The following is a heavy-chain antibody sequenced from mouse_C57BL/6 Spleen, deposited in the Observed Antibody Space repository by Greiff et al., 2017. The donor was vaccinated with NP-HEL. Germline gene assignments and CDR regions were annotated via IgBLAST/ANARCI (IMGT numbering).Heavy chain of an antibody. CDR2: IDPSDSYT. D-gene: IGHD2-3*01. Sequence: VQLQQPGAELVMPGASVKLSCKASGYTFTSYWMHWVKQRPGQGLEWIGEIDPSDSYTNYNQKFKGKSTLTVDKSSSTAYMQLSSLTSEDSAVYYCARSGDGYLFFAYWGQGTLVTVSA. CDR1: GYTFTSYW. V-gene: IGHV1-69*01. J-gene: IGHJ3*01. CDR3: ARSGDGYLFFAY.